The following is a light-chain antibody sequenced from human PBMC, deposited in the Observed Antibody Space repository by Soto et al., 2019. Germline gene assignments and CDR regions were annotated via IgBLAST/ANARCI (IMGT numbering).Light chain of an antibody. Sequence: DIVMTQTPLSSRVTLGQPASISCRSSQSLVHSDGSTYLNWLHQRPGQPPRLLLYKISNRFFGVPDRFSGSGAGTHFTLTINRVEAEDVGVYYCMQATQPTWTFGQGTKVEIK. CDR1: QSLVHSDGSTY. V-gene: IGKV2-24*01. CDR3: MQATQPTWT. CDR2: KIS. J-gene: IGKJ1*01.